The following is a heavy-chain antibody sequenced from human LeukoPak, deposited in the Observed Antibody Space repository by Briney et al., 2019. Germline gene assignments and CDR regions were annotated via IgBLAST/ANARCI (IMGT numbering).Heavy chain of an antibody. CDR2: INTNTGNP. CDR3: ARGTCSGGSCPYAY. D-gene: IGHD2-15*01. CDR1: GNTFTRYG. V-gene: IGHV7-4-1*02. Sequence: ASVKVSCKASGNTFTRYGMNWVRQAPGQGLEWMGWINTNTGNPTYAQGFTGRFVFSLDTSVSTAYLHISSLKAEDTAVYYCARGTCSGGSCPYAYWGQGTLVTVSS. J-gene: IGHJ4*02.